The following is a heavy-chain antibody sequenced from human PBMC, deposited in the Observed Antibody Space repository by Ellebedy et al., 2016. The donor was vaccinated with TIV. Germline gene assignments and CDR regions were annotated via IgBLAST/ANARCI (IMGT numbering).Heavy chain of an antibody. CDR3: AGGFGELSASAFDI. CDR1: GGSISSYY. J-gene: IGHJ3*02. CDR2: IYYSGST. V-gene: IGHV4-59*08. D-gene: IGHD3-10*01. Sequence: SETLSLTCTVSGGSISSYYWSWIRQPPGKGLEWIGYIYYSGSTNYNPSLKSRVTISVDTSKNQFSLKLSSVTAADTAVYYCAGGFGELSASAFDIWGQGTMVTVSS.